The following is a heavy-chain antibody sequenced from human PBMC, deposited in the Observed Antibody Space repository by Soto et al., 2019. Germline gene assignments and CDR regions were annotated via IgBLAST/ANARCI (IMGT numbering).Heavy chain of an antibody. D-gene: IGHD3-3*01. Sequence: PSETLSLTCAVYGGSFSGYYWSWIRQPPGKGLEWIGEINHSGSTNYNPSLKSRVTISVDTSKNQFSLKLSSVTAADTAVYYCASSTPNDFWSGYSGYWGQGTLVTVSS. CDR1: GGSFSGYY. CDR2: INHSGST. J-gene: IGHJ4*02. CDR3: ASSTPNDFWSGYSGY. V-gene: IGHV4-34*01.